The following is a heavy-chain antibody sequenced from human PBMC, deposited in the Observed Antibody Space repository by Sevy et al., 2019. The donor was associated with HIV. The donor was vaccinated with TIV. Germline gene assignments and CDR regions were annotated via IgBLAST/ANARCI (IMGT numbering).Heavy chain of an antibody. CDR3: TTGGSYYYYGMDV. CDR2: IKSKTDGGTT. V-gene: IGHV3-15*01. J-gene: IGHJ6*02. D-gene: IGHD1-26*01. CDR1: GFTFSNAW. Sequence: GGSLRLSCAASGFTFSNAWMSWVRQAPGKGLEWVGRIKSKTDGGTTDYAAPVKGRLTISRDDSKNTLYLQMNSLKTEDTAVYYCTTGGSYYYYGMDVWGQGTTVTVSS.